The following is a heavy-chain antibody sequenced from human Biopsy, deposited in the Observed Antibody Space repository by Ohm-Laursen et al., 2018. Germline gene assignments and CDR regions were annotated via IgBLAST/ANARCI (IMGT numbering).Heavy chain of an antibody. J-gene: IGHJ5*01. CDR2: IDVSDYNT. D-gene: IGHD1-14*01. V-gene: IGHV3-23*01. Sequence: SLRLSCSASGFTFHTYAMNWVRQAPGKGLEWVAHIDVSDYNTYYADSVRGRFTISRDNSKQMVHLEINSLTADDTGVYYCVKQWGGYNFDSWGQGTLVTVSS. CDR3: VKQWGGYNFDS. CDR1: GFTFHTYA.